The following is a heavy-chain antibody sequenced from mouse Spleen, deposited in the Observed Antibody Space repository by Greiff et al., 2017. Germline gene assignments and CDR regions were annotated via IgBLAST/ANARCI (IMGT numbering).Heavy chain of an antibody. CDR1: GYTFTDYY. Sequence: VKLMESGAELVRPGASVKLSCKASGYTFTDYYINWVKQRPGQGLEWIARIYPGSGNTYYNEKFKGKATLTAEKSSSTAYMQLSSLTSEDSAVYFCARYYSNYDLYYFDYWGQGTTLTVSS. J-gene: IGHJ2*01. CDR2: IYPGSGNT. D-gene: IGHD2-5*01. V-gene: IGHV1-76*01. CDR3: ARYYSNYDLYYFDY.